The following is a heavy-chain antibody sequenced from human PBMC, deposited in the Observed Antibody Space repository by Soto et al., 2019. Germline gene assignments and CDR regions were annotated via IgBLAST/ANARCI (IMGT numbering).Heavy chain of an antibody. D-gene: IGHD3-22*01. J-gene: IGHJ3*02. CDR3: ALGPDDSSGYYGAFDI. V-gene: IGHV1-18*04. Sequence: ASVKVSCKASGYTFTSYGISWLRQAPGQGLEWMGWIGAYNGNTNYAQKLQGRVTMTTDTSTSTAYMELRSLRSDDTAVYYCALGPDDSSGYYGAFDIWGQGTMVTVSS. CDR1: GYTFTSYG. CDR2: IGAYNGNT.